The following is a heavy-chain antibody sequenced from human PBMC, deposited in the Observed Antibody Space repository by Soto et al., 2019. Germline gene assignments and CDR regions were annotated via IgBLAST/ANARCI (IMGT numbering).Heavy chain of an antibody. CDR1: GGSISSGGYS. CDR2: IYHSGST. J-gene: IGHJ4*02. CDR3: AGGIAARPLGY. V-gene: IGHV4-30-2*01. D-gene: IGHD6-6*01. Sequence: PSETLSLTCAVSGGSISSGGYSWSWIRQPPGKGLEWIGYIYHSGSTYYNPSLKSRVTISVDRSKNQFSLKLSSVTAADTAVYYCAGGIAARPLGYWGQGTLVTFSS.